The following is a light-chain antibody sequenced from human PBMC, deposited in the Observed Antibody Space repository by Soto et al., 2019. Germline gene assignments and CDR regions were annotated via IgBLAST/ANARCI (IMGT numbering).Light chain of an antibody. Sequence: EVVLTQSPATLSVSPGERATLSCRASHIISSNLAWYQQKPGQAPRLLIYGAPTRATGIPARFSGSGSGTEFTLTISSLQSEDFAVYYCHQYNNWPPWTFGQGTKVEIK. CDR2: GAP. CDR1: HIISSN. J-gene: IGKJ1*01. V-gene: IGKV3-15*01. CDR3: HQYNNWPPWT.